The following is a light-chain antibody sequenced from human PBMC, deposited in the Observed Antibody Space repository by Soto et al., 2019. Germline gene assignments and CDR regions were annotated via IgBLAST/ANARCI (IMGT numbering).Light chain of an antibody. CDR1: QGISNE. J-gene: IGKJ1*01. CDR3: LQDYTYPWT. V-gene: IGKV1-6*01. Sequence: IQMTQSPSSLSASVGDRVTITCRASQGISNELGWYQQRPGKAPKVLIYGASNLQSGVPSRFSGSASGTDFTLPISSLQPEDFATYYCLQDYTYPWTFGQGTKVDIK. CDR2: GAS.